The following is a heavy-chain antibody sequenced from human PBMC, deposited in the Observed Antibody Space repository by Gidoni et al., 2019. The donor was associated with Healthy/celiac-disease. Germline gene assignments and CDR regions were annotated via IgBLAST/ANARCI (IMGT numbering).Heavy chain of an antibody. D-gene: IGHD2-2*01. V-gene: IGHV4-34*01. J-gene: IGHJ5*02. CDR2: INHSGST. CDR3: ARGDGYIVVVPAAITWFDP. CDR1: GGSFSVYY. Sequence: QVQLPQWGAGLLKPSETLSLTCAVYGGSFSVYYWSWIRQPPGKGLEWIGEINHSGSTNYNPSLKSRVTISVDTSKNQFSLKLSSVTAADTAVYYCARGDGYIVVVPAAITWFDPWGQGTLVTVSS.